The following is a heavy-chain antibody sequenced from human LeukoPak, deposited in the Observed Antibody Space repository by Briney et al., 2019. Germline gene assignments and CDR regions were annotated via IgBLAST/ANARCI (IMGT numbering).Heavy chain of an antibody. D-gene: IGHD6-6*01. V-gene: IGHV3-30*02. J-gene: IGHJ4*02. CDR2: IWYDGSKK. Sequence: GGSLRLSCAASGFSFSSYGMHWVRQAPGKGLEWGAFIWYDGSKKYYADSVKGRFTISRDNAKNTLFLQMNSLRADETAVYYCAKTLSARNPLYYLDYWSQGTLVTVSS. CDR1: GFSFSSYG. CDR3: AKTLSARNPLYYLDY.